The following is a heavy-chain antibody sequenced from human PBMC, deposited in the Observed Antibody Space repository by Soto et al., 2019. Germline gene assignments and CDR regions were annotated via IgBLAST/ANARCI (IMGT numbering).Heavy chain of an antibody. J-gene: IGHJ3*02. D-gene: IGHD2-15*01. V-gene: IGHV1-46*01. CDR1: GYTFTSYY. CDR3: ARVRAQWDNCSGGSCYVDAFDI. CDR2: INPSGGST. Sequence: QVQLVQSGAEVKKPGASVKVSCKASGYTFTSYYMHWVRQAPGQGLEWMGIINPSGGSTSYAQKFQGRVTMTRDTSTSTVYMELSSLRSEDTAVYYCARVRAQWDNCSGGSCYVDAFDIWGQGTMVTVSS.